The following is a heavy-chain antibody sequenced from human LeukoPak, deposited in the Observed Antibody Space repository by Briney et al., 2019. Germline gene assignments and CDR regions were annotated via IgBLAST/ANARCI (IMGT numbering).Heavy chain of an antibody. CDR1: GYTFTGYY. J-gene: IGHJ3*02. Sequence: ASVKVSCKASGYTFTGYYMHWVRQAPGQGLEWMGWINPNSGGTNYAQKFQGRVTMTRDTSISTAYMELSRLRSDDTAVYYCASLITMIVENAFDIWGQGTMVTVSS. CDR2: INPNSGGT. V-gene: IGHV1-2*02. CDR3: ASLITMIVENAFDI. D-gene: IGHD3-22*01.